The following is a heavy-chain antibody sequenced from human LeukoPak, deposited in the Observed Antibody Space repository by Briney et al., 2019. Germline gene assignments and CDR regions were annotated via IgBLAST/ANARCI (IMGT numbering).Heavy chain of an antibody. CDR3: ARDVKAARTGYFHY. J-gene: IGHJ4*02. V-gene: IGHV3-7*01. CDR1: GFTFSSYW. D-gene: IGHD6-6*01. Sequence: GGSLRLSCAASGFTFSSYWMSWVRQAPGKGLEWVANIKQDGSEKYYVDSVKGRFTISRDNSRNTLYLQMNSLRAEDTAVYYCARDVKAARTGYFHYWGQGALVTVSS. CDR2: IKQDGSEK.